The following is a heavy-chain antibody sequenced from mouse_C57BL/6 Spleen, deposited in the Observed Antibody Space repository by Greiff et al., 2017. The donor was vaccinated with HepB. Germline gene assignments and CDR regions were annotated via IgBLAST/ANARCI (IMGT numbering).Heavy chain of an antibody. Sequence: EVQLVESGGGLVKPGGSLKLSCAASGFTFSSYAMSWVRQTPEKRLEWVATISDGGSYTYYPDNVKGRFTISRDNAKNNLYLQMSHLKSEDTAMYYCARDRGLYGSSYFDYWGQGTTLTVSS. D-gene: IGHD1-1*01. CDR1: GFTFSSYA. J-gene: IGHJ2*01. V-gene: IGHV5-4*01. CDR2: ISDGGSYT. CDR3: ARDRGLYGSSYFDY.